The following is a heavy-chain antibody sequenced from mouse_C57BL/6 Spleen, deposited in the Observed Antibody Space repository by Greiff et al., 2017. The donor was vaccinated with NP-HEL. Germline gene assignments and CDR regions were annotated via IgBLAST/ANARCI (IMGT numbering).Heavy chain of an antibody. D-gene: IGHD3-1*01. J-gene: IGHJ3*01. CDR3: ARQGYGGAWFAY. CDR1: GFTFSDYY. V-gene: IGHV5-12*01. CDR2: ISNGGGST. Sequence: EVKLMESGGGLVQPGGSLKLSCAASGFTFSDYYMYWVRQTPEKRLEWVAYISNGGGSTYYPDTVKGRFTISRDNAKNTLYLQMSRLKSEDTAMYYCARQGYGGAWFAYWGQGTLVTVSA.